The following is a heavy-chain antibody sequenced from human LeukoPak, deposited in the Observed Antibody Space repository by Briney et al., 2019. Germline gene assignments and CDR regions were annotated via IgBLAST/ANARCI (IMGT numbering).Heavy chain of an antibody. V-gene: IGHV4-59*01. CDR1: GGSISSYY. D-gene: IGHD5-24*01. J-gene: IGHJ4*02. CDR2: IYYSGST. Sequence: SETLSLTCTVSGGSISSYYWSWIRQPPGKGLEWIGYIYYSGSTNYNPSLKSRVTISVDTSKKQSSLKLSSVTAADTAVYYCARVGGATRFDYWGQGTLVTVSS. CDR3: ARVGGATRFDY.